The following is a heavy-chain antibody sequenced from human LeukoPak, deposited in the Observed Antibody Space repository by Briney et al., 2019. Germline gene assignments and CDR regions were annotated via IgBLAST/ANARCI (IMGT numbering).Heavy chain of an antibody. CDR3: ATLNTPFDY. D-gene: IGHD2-15*01. CDR2: ISSSGGNT. Sequence: GGSLRLSCAASGFTFSSYAMSWVRQAPGKGLEWVSSISSSGGNTYYAGSVRGRFTISRDNSKNTLYLQMSSLRVEDTAVYFCATLNTPFDYWGQGILVTVSS. V-gene: IGHV3-23*01. J-gene: IGHJ4*02. CDR1: GFTFSSYA.